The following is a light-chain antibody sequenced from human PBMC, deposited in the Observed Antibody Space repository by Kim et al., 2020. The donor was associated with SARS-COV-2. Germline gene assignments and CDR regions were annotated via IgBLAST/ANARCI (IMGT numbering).Light chain of an antibody. Sequence: GQRITILCSGSTSNTGSNYVYWYQQVSGTAPRLLIYTSNQRPSGVPDRFSGSKSGTSASLAISGLRSEDEADYFCAAWDDSLSVVVFGGGTQLTVL. CDR2: TSN. J-gene: IGLJ3*02. V-gene: IGLV1-47*01. CDR3: AAWDDSLSVVV. CDR1: TSNTGSNY.